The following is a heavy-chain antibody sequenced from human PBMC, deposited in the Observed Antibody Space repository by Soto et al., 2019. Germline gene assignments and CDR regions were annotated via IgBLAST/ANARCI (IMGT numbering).Heavy chain of an antibody. D-gene: IGHD1-20*01. CDR2: INAGNGNT. CDR1: GYTFTSYA. V-gene: IGHV1-3*01. J-gene: IGHJ5*02. Sequence: ASVKVSCKASGYTFTSYAMHWVRQAPGQRLEWMGWINAGNGNTKCSQKFQGRVTITRDTSASTAYMELSSLRSEDTAVYYCARLTNWFDPWGQGTLVTVSS. CDR3: ARLTNWFDP.